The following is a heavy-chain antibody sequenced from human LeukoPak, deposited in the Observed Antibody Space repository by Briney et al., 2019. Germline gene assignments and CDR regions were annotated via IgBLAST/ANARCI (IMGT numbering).Heavy chain of an antibody. CDR2: IYYSGST. J-gene: IGHJ4*02. V-gene: IGHV4-59*01. CDR1: GGSIGSYY. Sequence: PSETLSLTCTVSGGSIGSYYWTWIRQPPGKGPEWIGNIYYSGSTNYNPSLKSRVTISVDTSKNQFSLRLTSVTAADTAVYYCARGYYYDSSGYFRSFDYWGQGILVTVSS. CDR3: ARGYYYDSSGYFRSFDY. D-gene: IGHD3-22*01.